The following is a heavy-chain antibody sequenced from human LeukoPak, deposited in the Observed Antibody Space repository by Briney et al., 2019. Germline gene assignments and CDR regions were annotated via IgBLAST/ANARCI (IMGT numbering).Heavy chain of an antibody. J-gene: IGHJ4*02. Sequence: ASVKLSCNSSGYTFTSYGISWVRQAPGQGLEWVGWISAYNGSTNYAQNVQGRVTMTTDTSTSTAYMELRSLRSEETAVYYCARVLGGGFGESHEDYWGQGTLVTVSS. V-gene: IGHV1-18*04. CDR3: ARVLGGGFGESHEDY. D-gene: IGHD3-10*01. CDR1: GYTFTSYG. CDR2: ISAYNGST.